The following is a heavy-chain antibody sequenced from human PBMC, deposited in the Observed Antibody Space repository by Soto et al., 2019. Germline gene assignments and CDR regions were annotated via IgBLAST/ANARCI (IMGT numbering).Heavy chain of an antibody. Sequence: SETLSLTCAVYGGSFSGYYWSWLRQPPGKGLEWIGEINHSGSTNYNPSLKSRVTISVDTSKNQFSLKLSSVTAADTAVYYCVRPTLPGIAVAGFDYWGQGTLVTVSS. V-gene: IGHV4-34*01. CDR1: GGSFSGYY. D-gene: IGHD6-19*01. CDR2: INHSGST. CDR3: VRPTLPGIAVAGFDY. J-gene: IGHJ4*02.